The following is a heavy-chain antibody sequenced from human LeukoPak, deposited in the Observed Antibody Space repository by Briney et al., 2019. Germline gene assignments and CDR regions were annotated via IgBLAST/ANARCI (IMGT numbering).Heavy chain of an antibody. J-gene: IGHJ4*02. Sequence: GGSLRLSCEASGFTFSSYSMNWVRQAPGKGLEWVSYITSGSNIIYYADSVKGRFTISRDNAKNSLYLQMNSLRAEDTAVYYCARDDGTWNYGPPTYFDYWGQGTLVTVSS. CDR3: ARDDGTWNYGPPTYFDY. CDR1: GFTFSSYS. V-gene: IGHV3-48*01. D-gene: IGHD1-7*01. CDR2: ITSGSNII.